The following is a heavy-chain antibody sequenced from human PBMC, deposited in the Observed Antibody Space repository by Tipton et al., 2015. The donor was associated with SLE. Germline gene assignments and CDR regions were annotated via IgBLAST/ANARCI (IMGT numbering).Heavy chain of an antibody. D-gene: IGHD6-19*01. CDR2: IYRDGTA. CDR3: AKEFVGGWPFDS. V-gene: IGHV3-53*01. J-gene: IGHJ4*02. CDR1: GFTVSNNY. Sequence: SLRLSCAASGFTVSNNYMSWVRQDPGKGLEWVSIIYRDGTAYYADSVKGRFTISRDNSKNTLYLQLNILRVEDTAIYYCAKEFVGGWPFDSWGQGTLVTVSS.